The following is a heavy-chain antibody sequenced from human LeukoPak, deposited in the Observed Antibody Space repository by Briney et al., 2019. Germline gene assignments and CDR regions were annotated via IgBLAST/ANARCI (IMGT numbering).Heavy chain of an antibody. Sequence: SETLSLTCTVSGGSLSRYYRSCIRQSAGKGLEWIGRIYITGSNTYNPSLKSRVTMSLDTSKNQCSLKLSSVTAADTAVYYCARDSGTTGEVKFDPWGQGTLVTVSS. D-gene: IGHD3-10*01. CDR1: GGSLSRYY. CDR2: IYITGSN. J-gene: IGHJ5*02. CDR3: ARDSGTTGEVKFDP. V-gene: IGHV4-4*07.